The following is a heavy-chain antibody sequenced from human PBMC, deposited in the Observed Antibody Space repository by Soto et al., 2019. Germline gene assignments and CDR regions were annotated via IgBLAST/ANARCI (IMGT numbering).Heavy chain of an antibody. CDR1: NFLFSVYS. CDR3: ARDKDQYDFWGGTLDS. CDR2: ISYDGGNK. J-gene: IGHJ4*02. Sequence: QLVESGGGVVQPGRSLKLSCTASNFLFSVYSLHWFSQAPGKGLEWVALISYDGGNKYYADSVKGRFTISRDNSKNTLYLQMNSLRREDTAVYYCARDKDQYDFWGGTLDSWGQGTLVTVSS. V-gene: IGHV3-30-3*01. D-gene: IGHD3-3*01.